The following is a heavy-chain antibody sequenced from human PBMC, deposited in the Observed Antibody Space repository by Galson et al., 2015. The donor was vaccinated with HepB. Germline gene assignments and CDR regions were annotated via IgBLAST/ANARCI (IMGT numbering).Heavy chain of an antibody. Sequence: SVKVSCKASGGTFSSYAISWVRQAPGQGLEWMGGIIPIFGTANYAQKFQGRVTITADESTSTAYMGLSSLRSEDTAVYYCARAQVTCGGMYNWFDPWGQGTLVTVSS. CDR2: IIPIFGTA. D-gene: IGHD2-21*02. CDR3: ARAQVTCGGMYNWFDP. CDR1: GGTFSSYA. V-gene: IGHV1-69*13. J-gene: IGHJ5*02.